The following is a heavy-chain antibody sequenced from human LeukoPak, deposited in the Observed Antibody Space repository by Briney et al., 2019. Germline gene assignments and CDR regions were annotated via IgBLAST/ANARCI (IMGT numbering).Heavy chain of an antibody. CDR3: ARVLSGSWDWFDP. V-gene: IGHV3-74*01. CDR1: GFTFSRYW. Sequence: GGSLRLSCAASGFTFSRYWIHWVRQAPGKGLEWVSRINPDGSTTTYADSVKGRFTISRDNAKNTVYLQMNSLRVEDTPVYYCARVLSGSWDWFDPWGQGTLVTVSS. CDR2: INPDGSTT. J-gene: IGHJ5*02. D-gene: IGHD3-22*01.